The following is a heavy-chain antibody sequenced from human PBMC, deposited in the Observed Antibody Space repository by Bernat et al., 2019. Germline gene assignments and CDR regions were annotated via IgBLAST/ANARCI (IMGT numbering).Heavy chain of an antibody. Sequence: QVQLVESGGGVVQPGRSLRLSCAASGFTFSSYAMHWVRQAPGKGLEWVAVISYDGSNKYYADSVKGRFTISRDNSKNTLYLQMTSLRAEDTAVYYCARTATDDSSSWYYSIYYGMDVWGQGTTVTVSS. V-gene: IGHV3-30-3*01. J-gene: IGHJ6*02. CDR3: ARTATDDSSSWYYSIYYGMDV. CDR1: GFTFSSYA. CDR2: ISYDGSNK. D-gene: IGHD6-13*01.